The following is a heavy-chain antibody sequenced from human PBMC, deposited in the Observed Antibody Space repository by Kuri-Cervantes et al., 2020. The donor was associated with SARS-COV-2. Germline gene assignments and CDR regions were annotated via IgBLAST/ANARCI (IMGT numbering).Heavy chain of an antibody. V-gene: IGHV3-74*01. CDR1: GFTFSGHW. CDR3: AKCGSTAAGTSWFDP. D-gene: IGHD6-13*01. CDR2: INPDGSYT. J-gene: IGHJ5*02. Sequence: GESLKISCAASGFTFSGHWIHWVRQAPGKGLVWVSRINPDGSYTNNADSVKGRFTLSRDNAKNMLFLQMNSLRAEDTAVYYCAKCGSTAAGTSWFDPWGQGTLVTVSS.